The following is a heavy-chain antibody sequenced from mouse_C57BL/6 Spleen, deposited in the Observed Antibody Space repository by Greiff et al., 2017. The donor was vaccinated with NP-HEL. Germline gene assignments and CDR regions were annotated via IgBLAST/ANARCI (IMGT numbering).Heavy chain of an antibody. J-gene: IGHJ1*03. D-gene: IGHD2-3*01. Sequence: QVQLQQSGAELMKPGASVKLSCKATGYTFTGYWIEWVKQRPGHGLEWIGEILPGRGSTNYNEKFKGKATFTADTSSNTAYMQLSSLTTEDSAIYYCARGGWLLRGWYFDVWGTGTTVTVSS. CDR2: ILPGRGST. CDR3: ARGGWLLRGWYFDV. CDR1: GYTFTGYW. V-gene: IGHV1-9*01.